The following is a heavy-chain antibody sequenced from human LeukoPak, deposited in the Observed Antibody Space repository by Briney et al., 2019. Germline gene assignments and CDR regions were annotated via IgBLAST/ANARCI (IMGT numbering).Heavy chain of an antibody. Sequence: GRSLRLSCAASGFTFSSYGMDWVRQAPGKGLEWVAVISYDGSNKYYADSVKGRFTISRDNSKNTLYLQMNSLRAEDTAVYYCAKVVYDSSGYVDYWGQGTLVTVPS. CDR3: AKVVYDSSGYVDY. CDR1: GFTFSSYG. CDR2: ISYDGSNK. D-gene: IGHD3-22*01. J-gene: IGHJ4*02. V-gene: IGHV3-30*18.